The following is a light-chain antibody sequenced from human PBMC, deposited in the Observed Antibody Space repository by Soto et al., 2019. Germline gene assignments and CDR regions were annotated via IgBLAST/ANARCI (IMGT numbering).Light chain of an antibody. J-gene: IGLJ2*01. CDR3: SSYAGSNRLV. Sequence: QSVLTQPASVSGSPGQSITISCTGTSSDVGGYNYVSWYQQHPGKAPKLMIYEVSNRPSGVSNRFSGSKSGSTASLTVSGLQAEDEADYYCSSYAGSNRLVFGGGTQLTVL. CDR2: EVS. V-gene: IGLV2-14*01. CDR1: SSDVGGYNY.